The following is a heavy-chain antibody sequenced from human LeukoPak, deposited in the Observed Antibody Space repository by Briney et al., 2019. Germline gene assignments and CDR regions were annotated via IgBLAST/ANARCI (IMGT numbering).Heavy chain of an antibody. CDR1: GFTVTTNY. J-gene: IGHJ3*02. CDR2: IYSDDKT. CDR3: ARVSEHSTSSHTFDI. V-gene: IGHV3-53*04. Sequence: GGSLKLSCAASGFTVTTNYMSWVRQAPGKGLEWVSVIYSDDKTYYADFVKGRFTISRHNSRNTVFLQMNSLRPEDTAVYYCARVSEHSTSSHTFDIWGQGTMVTVSS. D-gene: IGHD6-6*01.